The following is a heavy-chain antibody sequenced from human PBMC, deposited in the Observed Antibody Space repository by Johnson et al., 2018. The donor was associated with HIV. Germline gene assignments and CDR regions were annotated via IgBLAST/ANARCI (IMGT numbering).Heavy chain of an antibody. CDR1: GFTFSTYG. J-gene: IGHJ3*02. Sequence: QVQLVESGGGLVKPGGSLRLSCAASGFTFSTYGMHWVRQAPGKGLEWVAVMWYDGSNRYYADSVKGRFPISSDNSKNTLYLQMNSLRAEDTAVYYCARDRGGGSYHDAFDIWGQGTMVTVSS. V-gene: IGHV3-33*01. CDR3: ARDRGGGSYHDAFDI. D-gene: IGHD1-26*01. CDR2: MWYDGSNR.